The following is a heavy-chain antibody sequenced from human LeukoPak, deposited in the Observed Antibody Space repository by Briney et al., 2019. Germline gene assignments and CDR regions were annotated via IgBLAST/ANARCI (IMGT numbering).Heavy chain of an antibody. CDR3: ASSGLPEAYFDY. V-gene: IGHV4-39*01. D-gene: IGHD2-15*01. CDR2: IYYSGST. Sequence: PSETLSLTCTVSGGSISSSSYYWGWIRQPPGKGLEWIGSIYYSGSTYYDPSLKSRVTISVDTSKNQFSLKLSSVTAADTAVYYCASSGLPEAYFDYWGQGTLVTVSS. CDR1: GGSISSSSYY. J-gene: IGHJ4*02.